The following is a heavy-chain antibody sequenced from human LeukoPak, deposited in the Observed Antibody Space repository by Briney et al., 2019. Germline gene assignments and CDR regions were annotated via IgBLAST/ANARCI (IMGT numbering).Heavy chain of an antibody. V-gene: IGHV4-59*08. CDR3: ARLASDYVWGSYFRFDP. Sequence: SETLSLTCSVSGGFINSYYWSWIRQPPGKGLEWIGYIFYSGSTNYNPSLKSRVVISVDTSKTQFSLNLSSVTAADTAVYYCARLASDYVWGSYFRFDPWGQGTLVTVSS. CDR1: GGFINSYY. D-gene: IGHD3-16*01. J-gene: IGHJ5*02. CDR2: IFYSGST.